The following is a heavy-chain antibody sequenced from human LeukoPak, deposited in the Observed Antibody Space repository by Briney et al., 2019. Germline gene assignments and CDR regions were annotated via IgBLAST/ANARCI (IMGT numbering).Heavy chain of an antibody. V-gene: IGHV4-4*07. CDR3: ARAVSWFGDIPAPPRAYYYYYMDV. CDR2: IYNGGII. D-gene: IGHD3-10*01. CDR1: GDSISRYY. Sequence: PSETLSLTCTVSGDSISRYYWSWIRQPAGKGLEWIGRIYNGGIITYNPSLKSRVTMSIDTSNNQFSLRLRFVTAADTAVYYCARAVSWFGDIPAPPRAYYYYYMDVWGKGTTVTISS. J-gene: IGHJ6*03.